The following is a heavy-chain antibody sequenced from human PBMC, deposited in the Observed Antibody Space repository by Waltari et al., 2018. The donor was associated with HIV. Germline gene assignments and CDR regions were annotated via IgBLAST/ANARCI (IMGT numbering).Heavy chain of an antibody. CDR3: ARDSVPSFDYGDYYYYGMDV. V-gene: IGHV4-34*01. CDR1: GGSFSGYY. CDR2: INHRGSS. J-gene: IGHJ6*01. Sequence: QVQLQQWGAGLLRPSETLSLTCAVYGGSFSGYYWSWIRQPPGKGLEWIGEINHRGSSNYNPSLKSRVTISVDTSKNQFSLRLRSVTAADTAVYYCARDSVPSFDYGDYYYYGMDVWSQGTTVTVSS. D-gene: IGHD4-17*01.